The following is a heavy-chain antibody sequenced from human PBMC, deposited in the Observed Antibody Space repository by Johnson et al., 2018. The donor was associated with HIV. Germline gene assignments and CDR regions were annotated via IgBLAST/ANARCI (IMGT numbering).Heavy chain of an antibody. CDR2: ISYDGSNK. CDR1: GFTFSSYA. D-gene: IGHD4-23*01. Sequence: QEQLVESGGGVVQPGRSLRLSCAASGFTFSSYAMHWVRQAPGQGLEWVAVISYDGSNKHYADSVKGRFTISSDNSKHTLYLQMNSLRAEDTAVYYCAKESETYGGNIGFEHPFDIWGQGTMVTVSS. J-gene: IGHJ3*02. V-gene: IGHV3-30*04. CDR3: AKESETYGGNIGFEHPFDI.